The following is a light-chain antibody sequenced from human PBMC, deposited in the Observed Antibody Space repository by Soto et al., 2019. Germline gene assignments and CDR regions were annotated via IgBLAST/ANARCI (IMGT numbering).Light chain of an antibody. CDR3: CSYAGSYTYV. Sequence: QSALTQPRSVPGSPGQSITISCTGTSSDVGGYNYVSWYQHHPGKAPKLMIYDVSKRPSGVPDRFSGSKSGNTASLTISGLQAEDEADYYCCSYAGSYTYVFATGTKLTVL. CDR1: SSDVGGYNY. V-gene: IGLV2-11*01. J-gene: IGLJ1*01. CDR2: DVS.